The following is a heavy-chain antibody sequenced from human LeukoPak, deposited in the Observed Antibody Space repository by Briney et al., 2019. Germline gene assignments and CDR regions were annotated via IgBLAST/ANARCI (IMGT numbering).Heavy chain of an antibody. J-gene: IGHJ5*02. V-gene: IGHV4-59*01. D-gene: IGHD3-22*01. CDR3: ARGGGYDSSGYYRNWFDP. CDR2: TYYSGST. Sequence: SETLSLTCTVSGGSISSYYWSWIRQPPGKGLEWIGYTYYSGSTNYNPSLKSRVTISVDTSKNQFSLKLSSVTAADTAVYYCARGGGYDSSGYYRNWFDPWGQGTLVTVSS. CDR1: GGSISSYY.